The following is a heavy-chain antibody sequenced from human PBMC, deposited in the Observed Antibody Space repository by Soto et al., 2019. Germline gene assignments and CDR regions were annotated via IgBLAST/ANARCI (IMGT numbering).Heavy chain of an antibody. Sequence: SETLSLTCTVSGGSISSSSYYWGWIRQPPGKGLEWIGSIYYSGSTYYNPSLKSRVTISVDTSKNQFSLKLSSVTAADTAVYYCAPRTGVGAFDIWGQGTMVTVSS. CDR2: IYYSGST. D-gene: IGHD7-27*01. CDR3: APRTGVGAFDI. CDR1: GGSISSSSYY. V-gene: IGHV4-39*01. J-gene: IGHJ3*02.